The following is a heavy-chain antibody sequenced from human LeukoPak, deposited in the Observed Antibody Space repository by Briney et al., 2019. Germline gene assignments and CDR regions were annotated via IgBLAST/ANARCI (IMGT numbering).Heavy chain of an antibody. V-gene: IGHV3-23*01. J-gene: IGHJ5*02. D-gene: IGHD1-7*01. CDR1: GFTFSGYA. Sequence: GGSLRLSCAASGFTFSGYAMSWVRQAPGKGLEWVSAISGSGGSTYYADSVKGRFTLSRDNSKNTLYLQMNSLRAEDTAVYYCAKDLITGTTFVQYNWFDPWGQGTLVTVSS. CDR3: AKDLITGTTFVQYNWFDP. CDR2: ISGSGGST.